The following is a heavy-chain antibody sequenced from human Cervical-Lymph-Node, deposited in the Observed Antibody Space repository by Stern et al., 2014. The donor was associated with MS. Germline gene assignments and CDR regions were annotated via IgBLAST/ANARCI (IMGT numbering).Heavy chain of an antibody. J-gene: IGHJ1*01. CDR2: IYYSGST. CDR1: GGSISSSSYY. V-gene: IGHV4-39*02. D-gene: IGHD5-18*01. CDR3: AREMGFGAMEEYFQH. Sequence: QVQLVESGPGLVKPSETLSLTCTVSGGSISSSSYYWGWIRQPPGKGLEWIGSIYYSGSTYYNPSLKSRVTISVDTSKTQFSLRLISVTAADTAVYYCAREMGFGAMEEYFQHWGQGTLVTVSS.